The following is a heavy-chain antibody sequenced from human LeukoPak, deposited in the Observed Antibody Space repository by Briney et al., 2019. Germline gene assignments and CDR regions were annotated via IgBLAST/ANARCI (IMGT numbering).Heavy chain of an antibody. CDR1: GGSISSYY. J-gene: IGHJ3*02. V-gene: IGHV4-4*07. CDR3: ANSYGSGSYYPEDAFDI. Sequence: SETLSLTCTVSGGSISSYYWSWIRQPAGKGLEWIGRIYTSGSTNYNPSLKSRVTISVDTSKNQFSLKLSSVTAADTAVYYCANSYGSGSYYPEDAFDIWGQGTMVTVSS. D-gene: IGHD3-10*01. CDR2: IYTSGST.